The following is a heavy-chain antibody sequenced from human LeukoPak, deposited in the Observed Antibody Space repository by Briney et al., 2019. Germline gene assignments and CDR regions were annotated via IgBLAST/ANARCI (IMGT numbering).Heavy chain of an antibody. Sequence: SETLSLTCTVSGGSISSYYWSWIRQPPGKGLEWIGYIYCSGSTNYNPSLKSRVTISVDTSKNQFSLKLSSVTAADTAVYYCARASNGYETPDDYWGQGTLVTVSS. D-gene: IGHD5-12*01. CDR3: ARASNGYETPDDY. V-gene: IGHV4-59*01. CDR2: IYCSGST. CDR1: GGSISSYY. J-gene: IGHJ4*02.